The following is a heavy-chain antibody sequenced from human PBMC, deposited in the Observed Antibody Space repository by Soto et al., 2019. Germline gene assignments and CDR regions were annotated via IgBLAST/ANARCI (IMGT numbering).Heavy chain of an antibody. V-gene: IGHV4-39*01. CDR2: IYYSGTT. D-gene: IGHD2-21*01. Sequence: QLHLQESGPGLVKPSETLSLSCSVSGGSISTSNYYWGWIRQPPGKGLEWIGSIYYSGTTYYNPSLKSRVTISVDTSKNQFSLKLTSMTAADTATYYCASQDVAGRGDYFDYWGQGTLVTVSS. CDR1: GGSISTSNYY. J-gene: IGHJ4*02. CDR3: ASQDVAGRGDYFDY.